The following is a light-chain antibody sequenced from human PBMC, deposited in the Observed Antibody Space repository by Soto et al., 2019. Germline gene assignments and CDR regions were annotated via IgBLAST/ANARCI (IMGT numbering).Light chain of an antibody. V-gene: IGLV8-61*01. CDR3: VLYMGCGLYV. Sequence: QAVVTQEPSLSVSPGGTVTLTCGLNSGSVSTSYYPSWYQQTTGQAPRTLIYSTNTRSSGVPARFSGSILGNKAALTITGAQADDESDYFFVLYMGCGLYVFGPGTKVTVL. J-gene: IGLJ1*01. CDR2: STN. CDR1: SGSVSTSYY.